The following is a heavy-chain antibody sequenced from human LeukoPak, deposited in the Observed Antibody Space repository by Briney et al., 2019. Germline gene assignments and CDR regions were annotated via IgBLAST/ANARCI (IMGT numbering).Heavy chain of an antibody. D-gene: IGHD2-8*01. CDR1: GYTFTSYD. CDR2: MNPNSGNT. Sequence: VASVTVSCKASGYTFTSYDINWVRQAPGQGLEWMGWMNPNSGNTDYAQKFQGRVTITRNTSISTAYMELSSLRSEDTAVYYCARVNGFDAFDIWGQGTMVTVSS. J-gene: IGHJ3*02. CDR3: ARVNGFDAFDI. V-gene: IGHV1-8*03.